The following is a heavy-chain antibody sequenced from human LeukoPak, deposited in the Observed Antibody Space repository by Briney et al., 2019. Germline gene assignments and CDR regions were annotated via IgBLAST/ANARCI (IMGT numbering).Heavy chain of an antibody. CDR3: ARGAEMGATTY. V-gene: IGHV4-39*01. Sequence: SETLSLTCTVSGGSISSSSYYWGWIRQPPGKGLEWIGSIYYSGSTYYNPHIKRRVTISVDTSKNQFSLKLSSVTAADTAVYYCARGAEMGATTYWGQGTLVTVSS. D-gene: IGHD1-26*01. CDR2: IYYSGST. CDR1: GGSISSSSYY. J-gene: IGHJ4*02.